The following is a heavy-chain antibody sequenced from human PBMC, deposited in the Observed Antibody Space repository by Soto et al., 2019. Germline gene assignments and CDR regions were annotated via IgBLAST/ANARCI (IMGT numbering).Heavy chain of an antibody. CDR3: ASDPPTTGTTLVY. J-gene: IGHJ4*02. Sequence: GASVKVSCKASGYTFTSYYMHWVRQAPGQGLEWMGIINPSGGSTSYAQKFQGRFTMTRDTSTSTVYMELSSLRSEDTAVYYCASDPPTTGTTLVYWGQGTLVTVSS. V-gene: IGHV1-46*03. CDR2: INPSGGST. D-gene: IGHD1-1*01. CDR1: GYTFTSYY.